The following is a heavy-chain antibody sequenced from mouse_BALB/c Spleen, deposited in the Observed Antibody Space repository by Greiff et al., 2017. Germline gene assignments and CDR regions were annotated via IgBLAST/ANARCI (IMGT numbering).Heavy chain of an antibody. CDR1: GYSITSGYY. CDR3: ARNYYGSSWFAD. V-gene: IGHV3-6*02. CDR2: ISYDGST. Sequence: ESGPGLVKPSQSLSLTCSVTGYSITSGYYWNWIRQFPGNKLEWMGYISYDGSTNYNPSLKNRISITRDTSNNQFFLKLNSVTTEDTATYYCARNYYGSSWFADWGQGTLVTGSA. D-gene: IGHD1-1*01. J-gene: IGHJ3*01.